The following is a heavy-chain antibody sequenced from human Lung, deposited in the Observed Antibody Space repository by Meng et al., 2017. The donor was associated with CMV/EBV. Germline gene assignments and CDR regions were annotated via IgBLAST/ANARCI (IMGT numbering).Heavy chain of an antibody. CDR2: INPNSGGT. V-gene: IGHV1-2*02. J-gene: IGHJ4*02. Sequence: SVKVSXKASGFFFTGYYMHWVRQAPGQGLEWMGWINPNSGGTKYAQKFQGRVTMTRDTSIRTAYMELRSLRSDDTAVYYCAREAGGSGYDFVDYWGQGTLVTVSS. CDR3: AREAGGSGYDFVDY. CDR1: GFFFTGYY. D-gene: IGHD5-12*01.